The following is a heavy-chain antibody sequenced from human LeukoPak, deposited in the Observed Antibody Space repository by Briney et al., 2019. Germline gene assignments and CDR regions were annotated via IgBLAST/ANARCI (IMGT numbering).Heavy chain of an antibody. J-gene: IGHJ4*02. V-gene: IGHV1-24*01. CDR2: FDPEDGET. CDR3: ATGPLVVVTASLVFDY. D-gene: IGHD2-21*02. CDR1: GYTLTELP. Sequence: GASVKVSCKVSGYTLTELPMHWVRQAPGKGLEWMGGFDPEDGETIYAQKFQGRVTMTEDTSTDTAYMELSSLRSEDTAVYYCATGPLVVVTASLVFDYWGQGTLVTVSS.